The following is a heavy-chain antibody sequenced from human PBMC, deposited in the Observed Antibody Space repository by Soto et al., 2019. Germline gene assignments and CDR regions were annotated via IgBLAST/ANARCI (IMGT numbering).Heavy chain of an antibody. J-gene: IGHJ4*02. CDR3: AHERGKFQRLHRFDY. V-gene: IGHV1-69*13. Sequence: GASVKVSCKASGGTFRIYAINWVRQAPGQGLEWMGGITPLLNSTNYAQKFQDRVAITADESTSTAYMELSSLKSEDTAVYYCAHERGKFQRLHRFDYWGPGTLVTVSS. D-gene: IGHD4-4*01. CDR1: GGTFRIYA. CDR2: ITPLLNST.